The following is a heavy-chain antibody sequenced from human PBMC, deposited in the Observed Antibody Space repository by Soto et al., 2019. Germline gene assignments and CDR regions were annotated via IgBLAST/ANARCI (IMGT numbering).Heavy chain of an antibody. CDR1: GGSISSGGYS. CDR3: ARRYGTTFDY. J-gene: IGHJ4*02. D-gene: IGHD1-7*01. Sequence: SETLSLTCAVSGGSISSGGYSWSWIRQPPGKGLEWIGYIYYSGSTNYNPSLKSRVTISVDTSKNQFSLKLGSVTAADTAVYYCARRYGTTFDYWGQGTLATVSS. CDR2: IYYSGST. V-gene: IGHV4-61*08.